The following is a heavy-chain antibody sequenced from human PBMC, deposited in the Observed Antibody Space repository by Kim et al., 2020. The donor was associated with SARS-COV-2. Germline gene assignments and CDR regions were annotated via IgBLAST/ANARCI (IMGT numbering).Heavy chain of an antibody. CDR2: ISSSSSYI. CDR3: ARDRVTTWTIPYYYYGMDV. Sequence: GGSLRLSCAASGFTFSSYSMNWVRQAPGKGLEWVSSISSSSSYIYYADSVKGRFTISRDNAKNSLYLQMNSLRAEDTAVCYCARDRVTTWTIPYYYYGMDVCGQGTTVTVSS. J-gene: IGHJ6*02. D-gene: IGHD4-17*01. V-gene: IGHV3-21*01. CDR1: GFTFSSYS.